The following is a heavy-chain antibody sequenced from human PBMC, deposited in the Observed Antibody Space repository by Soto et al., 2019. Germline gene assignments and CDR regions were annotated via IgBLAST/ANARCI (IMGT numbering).Heavy chain of an antibody. CDR3: ARRLHKDSSGFEGGGMDV. V-gene: IGHV4-34*01. CDR1: GVSFSNYY. D-gene: IGHD3-22*01. J-gene: IGHJ6*04. CDR2: INHSGST. Sequence: PSETLSLTCAVYGVSFSNYYWSWIRQPPGKGLEWIGEINHSGSTNYNPSLKSQVTISVDTSKNQFSLNLSSVTAADTAVYYCARRLHKDSSGFEGGGMDVWGKGTTVTV.